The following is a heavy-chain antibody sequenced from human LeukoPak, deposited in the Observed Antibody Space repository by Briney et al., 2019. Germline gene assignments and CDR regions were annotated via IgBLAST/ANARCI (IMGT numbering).Heavy chain of an antibody. CDR1: GYTFTSHD. CDR3: ARERAIAAAGADY. CDR2: INPNSGNT. D-gene: IGHD6-13*01. V-gene: IGHV1-8*01. J-gene: IGHJ4*02. Sequence: ASVKVSCTASGYTFTSHDLNWVRQAPGQGLEWMGWINPNSGNTGCAQKFQGRVTMTRNTFISTAYMELNSLTSEDTAVYYCARERAIAAAGADYWGQGTRVTVSS.